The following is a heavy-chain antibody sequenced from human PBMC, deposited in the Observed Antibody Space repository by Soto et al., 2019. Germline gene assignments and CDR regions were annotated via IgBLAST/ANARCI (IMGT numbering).Heavy chain of an antibody. D-gene: IGHD2-21*02. Sequence: QLQLQESGPGLVKPSETLSLTCTVSGGSISSSSYFWGWIRQPPGKGLEWIGSIYYSGRTYYNPYLKSRVTVSVDTSKYQFSLKLSSVTAADTAVYYCARHPSDFWFDPWGQGTLVTVSS. CDR1: GGSISSSSYF. CDR3: ARHPSDFWFDP. V-gene: IGHV4-39*01. J-gene: IGHJ5*02. CDR2: IYYSGRT.